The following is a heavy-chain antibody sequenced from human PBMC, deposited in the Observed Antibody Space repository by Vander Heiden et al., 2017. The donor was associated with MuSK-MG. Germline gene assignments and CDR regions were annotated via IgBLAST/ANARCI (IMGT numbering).Heavy chain of an antibody. D-gene: IGHD3-10*01. CDR3: ARAYYYGSGSPNWFDP. CDR2: SSGSGGGT. V-gene: IGHV3-23*01. CDR1: RSTFRRYA. J-gene: IGHJ5*02. Sequence: EVQLLASGGGLVQPGGSLRLSCPAPRSTFRRYAKSWVRQAPGKGLEWVSGSSGSGGGTYYADSVKGRLTISRDNSKNTLYLQMNSLRAEDTAVYYCARAYYYGSGSPNWFDPWGQGTLVTVSS.